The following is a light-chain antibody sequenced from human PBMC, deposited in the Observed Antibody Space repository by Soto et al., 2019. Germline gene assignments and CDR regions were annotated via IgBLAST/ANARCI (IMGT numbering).Light chain of an antibody. V-gene: IGKV3-20*01. CDR2: GAS. CDR1: QSVSSSY. Sequence: EIVLTQSPGTLSLSPGERATLSCRASQSVSSSYLAWYQQKPGQAPRLLISGASSRATGIPERFSGSASGTDFTLTSSRLEPEDFAVYYFQQYGISPPSFGQGTKVEIK. J-gene: IGKJ1*01. CDR3: QQYGISPPS.